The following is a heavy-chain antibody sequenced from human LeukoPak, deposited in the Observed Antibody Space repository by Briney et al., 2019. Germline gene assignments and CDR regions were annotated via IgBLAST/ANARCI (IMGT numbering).Heavy chain of an antibody. J-gene: IGHJ4*02. Sequence: SETLSLTCTVSGGSISSGNYYLSWNRQFPGKGLEWIGFISYTGSTHYNPSLKSRVTISQGTSQNQFSLKLSSVTAADTAIYYCARAYPSTSTDWGQGMLVTVSS. D-gene: IGHD2-2*01. CDR1: GGSISSGNYY. V-gene: IGHV4-31*03. CDR2: ISYTGST. CDR3: ARAYPSTSTD.